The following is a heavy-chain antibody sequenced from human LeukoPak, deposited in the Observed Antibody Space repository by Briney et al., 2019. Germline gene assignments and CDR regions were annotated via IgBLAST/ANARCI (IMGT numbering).Heavy chain of an antibody. CDR2: IYWDDDK. J-gene: IGHJ4*02. D-gene: IGHD4-17*01. Sequence: SGPTLVNPTQTLTLTCTFSGFSLTTSGVAVGWTRQPPGKALEWLALIYWDDDKRYSPSLKSRLTITKDTSKNQVVLTMTNMDPVDTATYYCAKGTTVTAASDYWGQGTLVTVSS. V-gene: IGHV2-5*02. CDR3: AKGTTVTAASDY. CDR1: GFSLTTSGVA.